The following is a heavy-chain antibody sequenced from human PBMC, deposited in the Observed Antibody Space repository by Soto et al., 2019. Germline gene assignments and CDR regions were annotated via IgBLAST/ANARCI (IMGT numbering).Heavy chain of an antibody. V-gene: IGHV4-59*08. CDR2: IYYSGSA. D-gene: IGHD4-17*01. CDR3: ARHIYGDHDYFDS. J-gene: IGHJ4*02. Sequence: QVQLQESGPGLVKPSETLSLTCTVSGGSISTYYWSWIRQPPGKGLEWIGRIYYSGSASSNPFLKSRVTMSVDTSKNQFSLKLSSVTATDTAMYFCARHIYGDHDYFDSWGQGTLVTVSS. CDR1: GGSISTYY.